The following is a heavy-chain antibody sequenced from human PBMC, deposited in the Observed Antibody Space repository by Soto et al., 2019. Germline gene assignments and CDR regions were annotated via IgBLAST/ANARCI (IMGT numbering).Heavy chain of an antibody. CDR2: ISGSGGST. D-gene: IGHD3-3*01. CDR1: GFTFSSYA. J-gene: IGHJ6*02. V-gene: IGHV3-23*01. CDR3: AKDRGYDFWSGYVKPSYYYGMDV. Sequence: GGSLRLSCAASGFTFSSYAMIWVRRAPGKGLEWVSAISGSGGSTYYADSVKGRFTISRDNSKNTLYLQMNSLRAEDTAVYYCAKDRGYDFWSGYVKPSYYYGMDVWGQGTTVTVSS.